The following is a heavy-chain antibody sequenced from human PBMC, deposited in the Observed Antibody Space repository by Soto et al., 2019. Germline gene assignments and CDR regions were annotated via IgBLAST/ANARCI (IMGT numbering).Heavy chain of an antibody. J-gene: IGHJ4*02. D-gene: IGHD3-9*01. Sequence: SLRLSCAASGFTFSSYWMSWVRQAPGKGLEWVANIKQDGSEKYYVDSVKGRFTISRDNAKNSLYLQMNSLRAEDTAVYYCARDSRSDYDILTGYYLDYWGQGTLVTVSS. CDR1: GFTFSSYW. V-gene: IGHV3-7*01. CDR2: IKQDGSEK. CDR3: ARDSRSDYDILTGYYLDY.